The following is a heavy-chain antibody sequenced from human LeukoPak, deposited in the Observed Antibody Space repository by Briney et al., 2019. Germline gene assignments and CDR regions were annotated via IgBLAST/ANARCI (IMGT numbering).Heavy chain of an antibody. J-gene: IGHJ5*02. D-gene: IGHD1-26*01. CDR2: IYYSGST. Sequence: SETLSLTCTVSGGSISSSSYYWGWIRQPPGKGLEWIGSIYYSGSTYYNPSLKSRVTISVDTSKNQFSLKLSSVTAADTAVYYCARGQFSGSCWFDPWGQGTLVTVSS. CDR3: ARGQFSGSCWFDP. V-gene: IGHV4-39*01. CDR1: GGSISSSSYY.